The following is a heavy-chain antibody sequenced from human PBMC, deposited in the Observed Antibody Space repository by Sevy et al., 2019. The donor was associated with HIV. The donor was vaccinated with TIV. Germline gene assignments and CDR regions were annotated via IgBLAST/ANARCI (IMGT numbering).Heavy chain of an antibody. CDR1: GYSISNGFY. Sequence: SETLSLTCAVSGYSISNGFYWGWVRQSPGRGLEWIGSIYHNENTYYNQSLKSGFSISVDTSNHQFSLRLSSVTAADTAVYYCARHAAFYYGSGSYLYYFDYWGQGTLVTVSS. V-gene: IGHV4-38-2*01. CDR3: ARHAAFYYGSGSYLYYFDY. J-gene: IGHJ4*02. CDR2: IYHNENT. D-gene: IGHD3-10*01.